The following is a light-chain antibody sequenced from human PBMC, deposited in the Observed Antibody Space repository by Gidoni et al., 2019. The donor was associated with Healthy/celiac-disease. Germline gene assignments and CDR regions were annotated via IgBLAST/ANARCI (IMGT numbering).Light chain of an antibody. J-gene: IGKJ4*01. CDR1: QSISVS. V-gene: IGKV1-39*01. CDR3: QQSFSTPLT. Sequence: DIQMTQSPSSLSASVGDRVTITCRASQSISVSLNWYQQKPGKAPKLLIHAASSLQGGVPSRFSGGGSGTDFTLTISSLQPADFATYYCQQSFSTPLTFGGGTKVEIK. CDR2: AAS.